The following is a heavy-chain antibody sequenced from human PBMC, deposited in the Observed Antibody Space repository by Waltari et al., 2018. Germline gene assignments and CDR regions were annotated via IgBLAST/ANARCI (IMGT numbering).Heavy chain of an antibody. V-gene: IGHV3-20*04. CDR2: INWNGGST. Sequence: EVQLVESGGGVVRPGGSLRLSCAASGFTFDDYGMSWVRQAPGKGLEWVSGINWNGGSTGNADSVKGLFTISRDKAKNSLYLQMNSLRAEDTALYYCARGYGSGSYYYYWGQGTLVTVSS. J-gene: IGHJ4*02. CDR1: GFTFDDYG. CDR3: ARGYGSGSYYYY. D-gene: IGHD3-10*01.